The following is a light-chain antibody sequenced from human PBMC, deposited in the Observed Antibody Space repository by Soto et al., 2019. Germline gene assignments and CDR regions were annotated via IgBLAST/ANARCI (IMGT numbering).Light chain of an antibody. J-gene: IGKJ4*01. CDR1: QSIDGY. CDR3: QQRRGWPLT. V-gene: IGKV3-11*01. Sequence: EIVLTQSPATLSLSPGERATLSCRASQSIDGYVAWFQQKPGQPPRLLIYDVCNRAISVPARFSGSGSGTDYTLTINSLEREDFAVYYCQQRRGWPLTFGGGTKVEI. CDR2: DVC.